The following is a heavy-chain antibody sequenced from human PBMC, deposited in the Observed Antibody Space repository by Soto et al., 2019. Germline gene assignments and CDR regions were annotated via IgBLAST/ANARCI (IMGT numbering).Heavy chain of an antibody. J-gene: IGHJ4*02. CDR2: FSLSGTT. Sequence: SETLSLTCIVSGASIAGSSYWSWIRQPAGKGLEWIGRFSLSGTTNYSPSLRSRVTMSADVSKNQFSLRLTSVTAADTALYYCARGMTPPGAPTWYYFDSWGQGTLVTVSS. CDR1: GASIAGSSY. CDR3: ARGMTPPGAPTWYYFDS. D-gene: IGHD2-8*02. V-gene: IGHV4-4*07.